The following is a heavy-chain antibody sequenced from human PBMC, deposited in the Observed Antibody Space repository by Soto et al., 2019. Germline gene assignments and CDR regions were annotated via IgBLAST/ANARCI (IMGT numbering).Heavy chain of an antibody. CDR3: AKATLFWSGYSDY. CDR2: ISSSSSYI. CDR1: GFTFSSYS. V-gene: IGHV3-21*01. J-gene: IGHJ4*02. D-gene: IGHD3-3*01. Sequence: GGSLRLSCAASGFTFSSYSMNWVRQAPGKGLEWVSSISSSSSYIYYADSVKGRFTISRDNAKNSLYLQMNSLRAEDTAVYYCAKATLFWSGYSDYWGQGTLVTVSS.